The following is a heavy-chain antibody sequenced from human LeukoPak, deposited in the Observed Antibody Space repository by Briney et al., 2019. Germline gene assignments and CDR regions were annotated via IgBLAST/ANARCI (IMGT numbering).Heavy chain of an antibody. D-gene: IGHD5-18*01. V-gene: IGHV4-38-2*01. CDR3: ATPAHGYSYGYYFDY. CDR2: IYYSGST. Sequence: GSLRLSCAASGFSFRDHYMDWVRQAPGKGLEWIGSIYYSGSTYYNPSLKSRVTISVDTSKNQFSLKLSSVTAADTAVYYCATPAHGYSYGYYFDYWGQGTLVTVSS. J-gene: IGHJ4*02. CDR1: GFSFRDHY.